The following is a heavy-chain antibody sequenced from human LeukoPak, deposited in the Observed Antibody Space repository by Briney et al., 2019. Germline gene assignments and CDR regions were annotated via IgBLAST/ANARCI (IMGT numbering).Heavy chain of an antibody. CDR1: GFTFSSSY. D-gene: IGHD1-1*01. V-gene: IGHV3-23*01. Sequence: GGSLRLSCAASGFTFSSSYMGWVRQAPGKGLEWVSEISGSGDVTYYPDSVKGRSTISRDNSKGTLYMQMNSLRVEDTAVYYCAKELQRGRTFEYWGQGTQVTVSS. CDR2: ISGSGDVT. J-gene: IGHJ4*02. CDR3: AKELQRGRTFEY.